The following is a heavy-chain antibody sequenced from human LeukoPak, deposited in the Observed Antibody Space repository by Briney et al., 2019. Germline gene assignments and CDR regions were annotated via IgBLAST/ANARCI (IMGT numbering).Heavy chain of an antibody. J-gene: IGHJ5*02. CDR1: GYTFTTYA. Sequence: ASVKVSCKASGYTFTTYAMHWVRQAPGQRLEWMGWINVGNGNTKYSQKFQGRVTITRDTSTSTVYMELSSLRSEGTAVYYCARAHGSGSYVLVDPWGQGTLVTVSS. V-gene: IGHV1-3*01. CDR3: ARAHGSGSYVLVDP. D-gene: IGHD3-10*01. CDR2: INVGNGNT.